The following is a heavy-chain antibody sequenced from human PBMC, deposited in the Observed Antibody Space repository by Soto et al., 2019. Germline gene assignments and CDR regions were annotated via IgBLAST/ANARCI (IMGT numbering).Heavy chain of an antibody. Sequence: QVQLVESGGGVVQPGRSLRLSCATSGFTFSSYLIHWVRQTPDKGLEWVAFISRDGSNAYYADSVKGRFTISRDNSKNTLYLEMNSLRAEDTAVYYCARDDEGGGGCDLGYWGQGTLVTVSS. CDR3: ARDDEGGGGCDLGY. V-gene: IGHV3-30-3*01. J-gene: IGHJ4*02. CDR1: GFTFSSYL. CDR2: ISRDGSNA. D-gene: IGHD2-21*01.